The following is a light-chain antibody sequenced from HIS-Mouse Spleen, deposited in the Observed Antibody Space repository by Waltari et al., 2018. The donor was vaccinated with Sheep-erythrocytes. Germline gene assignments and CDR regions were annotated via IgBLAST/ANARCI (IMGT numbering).Light chain of an antibody. V-gene: IGKV1-39*01. CDR3: QQRSNWPPIT. CDR1: QSISSY. Sequence: DIQMTQSPSSLSASVGDRVTITCRASQSISSYLNWYQQKPGKAPKLLIYAASSLQSGVPSRFSGSGSGTDFTLTISSLEPEDFAVYYCQQRSNWPPITFGQGTKVEIK. J-gene: IGKJ1*01. CDR2: AAS.